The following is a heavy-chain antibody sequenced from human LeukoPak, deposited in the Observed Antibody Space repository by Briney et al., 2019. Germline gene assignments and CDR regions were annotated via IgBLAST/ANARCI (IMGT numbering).Heavy chain of an antibody. D-gene: IGHD3-22*01. CDR2: IWYDGSNK. Sequence: GGSLRLSCAASGFTFSSYGMHWVRQAPGKGLEWVAVIWYDGSNKYYADSVKGRFTISRDNSMNTLYLQMNSLRAEDTAVYYCARDQGLYYYDSSGYYLDYWGQGTLVTVSS. V-gene: IGHV3-33*01. CDR3: ARDQGLYYYDSSGYYLDY. J-gene: IGHJ4*02. CDR1: GFTFSSYG.